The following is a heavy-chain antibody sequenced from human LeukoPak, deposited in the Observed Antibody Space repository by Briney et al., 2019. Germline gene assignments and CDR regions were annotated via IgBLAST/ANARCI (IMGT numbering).Heavy chain of an antibody. Sequence: GGSLSLSCAASGLTLSRYSITWVRQATGGVRGWVSSIRSGSSYIYYAGSVNGRFPISRDTANNSLYQKINICGADDPAVYYCADLGIGMIGGVWGKGSTVTISS. J-gene: IGHJ6*04. CDR2: IRSGSSYI. V-gene: IGHV3-21*01. CDR3: ADLGIGMIGGV. D-gene: IGHD3-10*02. CDR1: GLTLSRYS.